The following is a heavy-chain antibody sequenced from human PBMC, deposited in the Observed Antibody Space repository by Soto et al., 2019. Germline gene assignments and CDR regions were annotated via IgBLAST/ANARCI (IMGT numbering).Heavy chain of an antibody. V-gene: IGHV1-3*01. Sequence: ASVKVSCKASGYTFTSYAMHWVRQAPRQRLEWMGWINAGNGNTKYSQKFQGRVTITRDTSASTAYMELSSLRSEDTAVYYCARSNKLLWFGELLYFDYWGQGTLVTVSS. D-gene: IGHD3-10*01. CDR2: INAGNGNT. J-gene: IGHJ4*02. CDR3: ARSNKLLWFGELLYFDY. CDR1: GYTFTSYA.